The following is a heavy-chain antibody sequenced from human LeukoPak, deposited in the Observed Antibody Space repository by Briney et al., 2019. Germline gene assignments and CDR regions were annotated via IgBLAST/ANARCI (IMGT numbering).Heavy chain of an antibody. CDR2: INSDGSST. J-gene: IGHJ4*02. CDR3: AGHHQAYSRTY. CDR1: GFTFSSYW. D-gene: IGHD6-13*01. V-gene: IGHV3-74*01. Sequence: GGSLRLPCAASGFTFSSYWMHWVRQAPGKGLVWVSRINSDGSSTSYADSVKGRFTISRDNAKNTLYLQMNSLRVDDTAVYYCAGHHQAYSRTYWGQGTLVTVSS.